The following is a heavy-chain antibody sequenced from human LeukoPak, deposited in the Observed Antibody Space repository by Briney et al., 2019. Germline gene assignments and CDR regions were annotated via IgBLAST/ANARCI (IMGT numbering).Heavy chain of an antibody. CDR3: SKSRGDSSGYYGFDP. V-gene: IGHV3-9*01. Sequence: RRSLRLSCAASGFTFDDYAMHWVRQVPGKGLEWVSGISRNSGNIGYADSVKGRFTISRDNAKNSLYLQMDSLRAEDTALYYCSKSRGDSSGYYGFDPWGQGTLVTVSS. CDR1: GFTFDDYA. D-gene: IGHD3-22*01. CDR2: ISRNSGNI. J-gene: IGHJ5*02.